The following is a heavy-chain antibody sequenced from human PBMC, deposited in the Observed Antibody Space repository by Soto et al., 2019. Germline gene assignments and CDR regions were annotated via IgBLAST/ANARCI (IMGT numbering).Heavy chain of an antibody. V-gene: IGHV3-21*04. J-gene: IGHJ4*02. Sequence: PGGSLRLSCEASGFTFSTYSMNWVRQAPGRGLEWVSSISGSGNYINYADSMKGRFSISRDDSANMAYLQMNSLKTEDMAVYYSSRQDCSGDACLHPNWGQGTLVTVSS. D-gene: IGHD2-15*01. CDR2: ISGSGNYI. CDR1: GFTFSTYS. CDR3: SRQDCSGDACLHPN.